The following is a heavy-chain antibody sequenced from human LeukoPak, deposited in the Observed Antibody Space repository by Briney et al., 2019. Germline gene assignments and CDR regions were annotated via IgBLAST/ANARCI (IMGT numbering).Heavy chain of an antibody. V-gene: IGHV4-59*08. CDR3: ARGNDY. CDR2: IYYSGST. Sequence: SETLSLTCTVSGGSISSYYWSWIRQPPGKGLEWIGYIYYSGSTNYNPSLKSRVTISVDTSNNQFSLKLSSVTAADTAVYYCARGNDYWGQGTLVTVSS. J-gene: IGHJ4*02. CDR1: GGSISSYY.